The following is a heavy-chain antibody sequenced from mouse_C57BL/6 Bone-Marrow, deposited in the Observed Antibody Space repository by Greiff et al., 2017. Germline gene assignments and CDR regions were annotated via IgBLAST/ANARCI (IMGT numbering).Heavy chain of an antibody. CDR3: ARQGDYDLFAY. D-gene: IGHD2-4*01. V-gene: IGHV5-12*01. J-gene: IGHJ3*01. Sequence: EVQLVESGGGLVQPGGSLKLSCAASGITFSDYYMYWVRQTPEKRLEWVAYISNGGGSTYYPDTVKGRFTISRENAKNTLYLQMSRLKSEDTAMYYGARQGDYDLFAYWGQGTLVTVSA. CDR1: GITFSDYY. CDR2: ISNGGGST.